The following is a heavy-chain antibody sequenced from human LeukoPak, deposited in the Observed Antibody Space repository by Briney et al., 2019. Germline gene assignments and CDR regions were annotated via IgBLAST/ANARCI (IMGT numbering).Heavy chain of an antibody. J-gene: IGHJ3*02. Sequence: ASVKVSCRASGYTFTSYYMHWVRQAPGQGLEWMGIINPSGGSTSYAQKFQGRVTMTRDTPTSTVYMELSSLRSEDTAVYYCARQHTVTTGFDIWGQGTMVTVSS. CDR2: INPSGGST. V-gene: IGHV1-46*01. D-gene: IGHD4-17*01. CDR1: GYTFTSYY. CDR3: ARQHTVTTGFDI.